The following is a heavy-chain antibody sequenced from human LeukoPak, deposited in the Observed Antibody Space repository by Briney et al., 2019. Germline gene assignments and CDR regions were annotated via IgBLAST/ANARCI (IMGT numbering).Heavy chain of an antibody. V-gene: IGHV3-23*01. D-gene: IGHD1-1*01. CDR3: AKVTRTDNY. CDR2: ISGRDEST. J-gene: IGHJ4*02. Sequence: GGSLRLSCAVSGLTFSEHSLSWVSQAPGKGLEWVSAISGRDESTYYADSVKGRFTISRDNSKSTLYLQMSSLRAEDTAVYHCAKVTRTDNYWGQGTLVTVSS. CDR1: GLTFSEHS.